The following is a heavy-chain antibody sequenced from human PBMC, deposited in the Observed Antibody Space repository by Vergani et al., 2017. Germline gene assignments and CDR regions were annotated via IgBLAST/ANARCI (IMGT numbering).Heavy chain of an antibody. CDR3: ARDLGGGLVRTTIGKSKRDSAFDI. J-gene: IGHJ3*02. CDR2: IHTNGVI. Sequence: QVQLQESGPGLVKPSQTLSLTCTVSGGSFNSGSYYWSWLRQPAGKRLEWIGRIHTNGVIHYNPSLNSRATISVDTSRNQISLKLTSVTATDTAVYYCARDLGGGLVRTTIGKSKRDSAFDIWGQGTMVTVSS. D-gene: IGHD1-1*01. V-gene: IGHV4-61*02. CDR1: GGSFNSGSYY.